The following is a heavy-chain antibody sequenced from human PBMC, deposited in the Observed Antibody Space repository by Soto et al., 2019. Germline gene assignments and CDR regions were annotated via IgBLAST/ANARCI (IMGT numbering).Heavy chain of an antibody. CDR1: GFTFSSYD. J-gene: IGHJ4*02. CDR3: ARAIGPPLFDY. Sequence: EVQLVESGGGLVQPGGSLRLSCSASGFTFSSYDMHWVRQGPGKGLEWVSAIGTAGDTNYAGSVKGRFTISRENAKNSLYLQMNSLIAGDTAIYFCARAIGPPLFDYWGQGTLVTVSS. D-gene: IGHD3-22*01. CDR2: IGTAGDT. V-gene: IGHV3-13*04.